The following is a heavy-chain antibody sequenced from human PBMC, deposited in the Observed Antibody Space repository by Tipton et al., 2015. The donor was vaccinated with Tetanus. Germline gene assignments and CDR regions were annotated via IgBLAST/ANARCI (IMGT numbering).Heavy chain of an antibody. CDR3: ARVGSGDSSGYQDY. J-gene: IGHJ4*02. V-gene: IGHV4-59*01. Sequence: TLSLTCTVSGGSISSYYWSWIRQPPGKGLEWIGYIYYSGSTNYNPSLKSRVTISVDTSKNQFSLKLSSVTAADTAMYYCARVGSGDSSGYQDYWGQGTLVTVSS. CDR1: GGSISSYY. CDR2: IYYSGST. D-gene: IGHD3-22*01.